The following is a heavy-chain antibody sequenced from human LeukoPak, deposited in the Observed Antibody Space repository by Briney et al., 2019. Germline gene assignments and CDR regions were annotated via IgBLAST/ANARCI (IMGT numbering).Heavy chain of an antibody. CDR2: IYYSGST. CDR1: GGSISSNNYY. CDR3: ARQGSGNYLSPVNY. D-gene: IGHD1-26*01. V-gene: IGHV4-39*01. Sequence: NTSETLSLTCTVSGGSISSNNYYWGWIRQPPGKGLEWIGTIYYSGSTYHNPSLKSRVTISVDTSKNQFSLKLSSVTAADTAVYYCARQGSGNYLSPVNYWGQGTLVTVSS. J-gene: IGHJ4*02.